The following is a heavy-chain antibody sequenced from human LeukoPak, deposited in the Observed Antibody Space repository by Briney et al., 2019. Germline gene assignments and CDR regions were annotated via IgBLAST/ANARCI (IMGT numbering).Heavy chain of an antibody. V-gene: IGHV3-74*01. CDR2: INSDGSST. D-gene: IGHD5-12*01. CDR1: GFTLSTYW. Sequence: PGGSLRLSCAAAGFTLSTYWMHCVRQAPGKGLVWVSRINSDGSSTTYADPVKGRFTISRDNAKNTLYLQMSSLRAEDTAVYYCARGGRFSAYHNDYWGQGTLVTVSS. J-gene: IGHJ4*02. CDR3: ARGGRFSAYHNDY.